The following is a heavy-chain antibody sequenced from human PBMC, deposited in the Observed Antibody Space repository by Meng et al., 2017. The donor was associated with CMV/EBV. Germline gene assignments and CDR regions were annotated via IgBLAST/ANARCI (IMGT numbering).Heavy chain of an antibody. D-gene: IGHD3-16*01. J-gene: IGHJ4*02. CDR3: ATPVGAYYFDS. V-gene: IGHV4-39*07. Sequence: GSLRLSCTVSGGSISSSSYYWGWIRQPPGKGLEWIGSIYYSGSTYYNPSLKSRVTISVDTSKNQFSLKLRYVTAADTAVYYCATPVGAYYFDSWGQGTLVTVSS. CDR2: IYYSGST. CDR1: GGSISSSSYY.